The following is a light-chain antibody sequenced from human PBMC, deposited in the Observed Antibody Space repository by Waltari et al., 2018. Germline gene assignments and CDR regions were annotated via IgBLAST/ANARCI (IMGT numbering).Light chain of an antibody. CDR1: QSIATN. CDR2: DAS. Sequence: EVVMTQSPATLSVSPGGRATLPCRASQSIATNLAWYPQRRGQAPKLLIFDASTRATSISGRFSGSGSGTEFTLTISSLQSEDSAVYYCQQYNRWPPITFGQGTRLEIK. CDR3: QQYNRWPPIT. V-gene: IGKV3-15*01. J-gene: IGKJ5*01.